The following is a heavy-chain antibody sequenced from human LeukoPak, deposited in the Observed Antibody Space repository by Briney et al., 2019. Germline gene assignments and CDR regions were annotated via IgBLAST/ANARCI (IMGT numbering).Heavy chain of an antibody. CDR2: ISGDGSTT. V-gene: IGHV3-74*01. CDR3: ARSQFDY. J-gene: IGHJ4*02. Sequence: GSLRLSCGTSGFPFGSYWMLWVRQAPGKGLEWVSRISGDGSTTTYAASVKGRFTISRDNTENILYLEMNNLRVEDTAIYYCARSQFDYWGQGILVTVSS. CDR1: GFPFGSYW.